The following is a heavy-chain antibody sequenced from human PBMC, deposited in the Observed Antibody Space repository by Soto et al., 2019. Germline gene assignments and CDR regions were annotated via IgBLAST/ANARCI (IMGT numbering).Heavy chain of an antibody. CDR1: GFTFSSYA. V-gene: IGHV3-23*01. D-gene: IGHD1-7*01. CDR2: ISGSGGST. J-gene: IGHJ6*02. Sequence: GGSLRLSCAGSGFTFSSYAMSWVRQAPGKGLEWVSAISGSGGSTYYADSVKGRFTISRDNSKNTLYLQMNSLRAEDTAVYYCAKDGTGTTYYYYGMDVWGQGTTVTVSS. CDR3: AKDGTGTTYYYYGMDV.